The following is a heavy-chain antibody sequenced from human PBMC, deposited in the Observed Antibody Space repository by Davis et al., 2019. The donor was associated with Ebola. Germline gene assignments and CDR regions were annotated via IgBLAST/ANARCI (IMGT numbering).Heavy chain of an antibody. CDR3: ARDLGGIAPFNWFDP. V-gene: IGHV1-69*13. CDR2: IIPIFGTA. Sequence: SVKVSCKASVGTFSSYSISWVRQPPGQGLEWMGGIIPIFGTANYAQKFQGRVTITADESTSTAYMELSSLRSEDTAVYYCARDLGGIAPFNWFDPWGQGTLVTVSS. D-gene: IGHD6-13*01. CDR1: VGTFSSYS. J-gene: IGHJ5*02.